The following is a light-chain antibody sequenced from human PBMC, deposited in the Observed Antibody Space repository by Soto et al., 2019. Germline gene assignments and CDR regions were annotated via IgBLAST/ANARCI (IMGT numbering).Light chain of an antibody. CDR1: SSDVGGYNY. Sequence: QSVLTQPASVSGSPGQSITISCTGTSSDVGGYNYVSWYQQHPGKAPKLMIYEVSNRPSGVSNRFSGSKSGNTASLTISGLQAEDEADYYCSSYTRSSTGNLFGTGTKLTVL. CDR3: SSYTRSSTGNL. J-gene: IGLJ1*01. CDR2: EVS. V-gene: IGLV2-14*01.